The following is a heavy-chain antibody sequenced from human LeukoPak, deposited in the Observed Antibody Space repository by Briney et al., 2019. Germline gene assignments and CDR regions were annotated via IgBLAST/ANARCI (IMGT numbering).Heavy chain of an antibody. Sequence: GGSLRLSYAASGFTFSSYSMNWVRQAPGKGLEWVSSISSSSSYIYYADSVKGRFTISRDNAKNSLYLQMNSLRAEDTAVYYCARDRSGYSYGLDYWGQGTLVTVSS. CDR2: ISSSSSYI. CDR3: ARDRSGYSYGLDY. D-gene: IGHD5-18*01. CDR1: GFTFSSYS. V-gene: IGHV3-21*01. J-gene: IGHJ4*02.